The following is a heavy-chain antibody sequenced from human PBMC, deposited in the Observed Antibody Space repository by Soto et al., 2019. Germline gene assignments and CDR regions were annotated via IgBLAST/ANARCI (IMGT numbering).Heavy chain of an antibody. D-gene: IGHD3-9*01. CDR1: GFTFSTYA. CDR2: IWLDGSNK. CDR3: ARASFDFYYFDY. J-gene: IGHJ4*02. Sequence: GGSLRLSCAASGFTFSTYAMAWVRQAPGKGLEWVAVIWLDGSNKYYADSVKGRFTISRDNSKNTLYVQMNRLRAEDTAVYYCARASFDFYYFDYWGQGTLVTVSS. V-gene: IGHV3-33*08.